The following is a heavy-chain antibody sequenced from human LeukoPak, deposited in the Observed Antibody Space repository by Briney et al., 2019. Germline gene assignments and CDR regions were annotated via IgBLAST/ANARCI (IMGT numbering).Heavy chain of an antibody. D-gene: IGHD6-6*01. CDR1: GFTVSSNY. V-gene: IGHV3-53*01. Sequence: GGSLRLSCAASGFTVSSNYMSWVRQAPGKGLEWVSVTYSGGSTYYADSVKGRFTISRDNSKNTLYLQMNSLRAEDTAVYYCARVPSIAARRGVYYYGMDVWGQGTTVTVSS. CDR2: TYSGGST. J-gene: IGHJ6*02. CDR3: ARVPSIAARRGVYYYGMDV.